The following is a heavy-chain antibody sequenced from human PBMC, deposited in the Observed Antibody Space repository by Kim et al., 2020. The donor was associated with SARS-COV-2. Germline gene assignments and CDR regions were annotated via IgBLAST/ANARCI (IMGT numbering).Heavy chain of an antibody. CDR3: ARDRVRPPGIAAAVTDY. Sequence: SETLSLTCTVSGGSISSSSYYWGWIRQPPGKGLEWIGSIYYSGSTYYNPSLKSRVTISVDTSKNQFSLKLSSVTAADTAVYYCARDRVRPPGIAAAVTDYWGQGTLVTVSS. D-gene: IGHD6-13*01. CDR1: GGSISSSSYY. V-gene: IGHV4-39*07. J-gene: IGHJ4*02. CDR2: IYYSGST.